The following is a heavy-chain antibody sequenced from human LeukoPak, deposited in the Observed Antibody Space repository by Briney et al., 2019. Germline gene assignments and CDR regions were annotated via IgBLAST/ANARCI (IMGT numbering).Heavy chain of an antibody. D-gene: IGHD2-8*02. Sequence: GRSLRLSCAASGFIFNNYGMHWVRQAPGKGLEWVAVIWTDGNFEYYADSVKGRFTIYSDNSKNTLYLQMNSLRAEDTAVYYCARDIWSADYWGQGTLVTVSS. CDR3: ARDIWSADY. J-gene: IGHJ4*02. CDR2: IWTDGNFE. V-gene: IGHV3-33*01. CDR1: GFIFNNYG.